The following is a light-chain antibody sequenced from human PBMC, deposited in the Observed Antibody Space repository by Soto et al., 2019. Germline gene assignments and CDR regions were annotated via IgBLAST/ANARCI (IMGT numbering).Light chain of an antibody. Sequence: DIQMTQSPSSLSASVGDRVTITCQASQDISNYINWYQQKPGKAPELLIYDASNLETGVTSRFSGSGSGTDFTFTISSLQPEDIATYYCQQYDNRPLTFGGGTKVEIK. CDR1: QDISNY. CDR3: QQYDNRPLT. CDR2: DAS. J-gene: IGKJ4*01. V-gene: IGKV1-33*01.